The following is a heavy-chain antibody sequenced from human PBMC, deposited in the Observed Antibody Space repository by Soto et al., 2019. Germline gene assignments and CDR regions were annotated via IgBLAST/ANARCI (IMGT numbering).Heavy chain of an antibody. Sequence: EVQLLESGGGLVQPGGSLRLSCVGSGFFFSSYTMTWVRQAPGKGLEWVSSFSATSENTYYADSVRGRFTISRDNSKNTHFRQMTSLTAEDTAMYYCAKARDQQWVRLPYDYWGQGILVIVSS. J-gene: IGHJ4*02. CDR3: AKARDQQWVRLPYDY. CDR2: FSATSENT. V-gene: IGHV3-23*01. D-gene: IGHD6-19*01. CDR1: GFFFSSYT.